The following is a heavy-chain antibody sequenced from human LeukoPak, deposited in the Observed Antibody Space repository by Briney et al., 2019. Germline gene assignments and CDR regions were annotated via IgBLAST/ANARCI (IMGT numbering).Heavy chain of an antibody. CDR1: GGSISSSSYY. D-gene: IGHD6-19*01. CDR2: IYYSGST. CDR3: ARVPVAGTGGLWFDP. V-gene: IGHV4-61*05. Sequence: SETLSLTCTVSGGSISSSSYYWGWIRQPPGKGLEWIGYIYYSGSTNYNPSLKSRVTISVDTSKNQFSLKLSSVTAADTAVYYCARVPVAGTGGLWFDPWGQGTLVTVSS. J-gene: IGHJ5*02.